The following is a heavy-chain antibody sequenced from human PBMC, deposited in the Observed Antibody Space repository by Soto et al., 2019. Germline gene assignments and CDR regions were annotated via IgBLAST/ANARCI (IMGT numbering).Heavy chain of an antibody. J-gene: IGHJ3*02. CDR1: GYTFTNYI. CDR3: ARGHEYGGNSDAFDI. Sequence: ASVKVSCKASGYTFTNYIIHWVRQAPGQRLEWMGWINAGNGNTKYSQKFQGRVTITADEATRTAYMELSSLRSQDTAVYFCARGHEYGGNSDAFDIWGQGTMVTVS. CDR2: INAGNGNT. V-gene: IGHV1-3*01. D-gene: IGHD4-17*01.